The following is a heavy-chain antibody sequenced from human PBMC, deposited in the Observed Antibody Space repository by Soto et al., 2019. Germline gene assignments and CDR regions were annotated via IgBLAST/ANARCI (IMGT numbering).Heavy chain of an antibody. CDR1: GYTFNVYG. D-gene: IGHD3-22*01. CDR2: IRAFNGKT. CDR3: ARDRVPKSSGFFPFDY. V-gene: IGHV1-18*01. J-gene: IGHJ4*01. Sequence: QIQLVQSGAEVKKPGASVKVSCKASGYTFNVYGINWVRQAPGQGLEWMGWIRAFNGKTNYAQNVQGRVTMTTDTSTSTAYVELRSLRSDDTAVYYCARDRVPKSSGFFPFDYWGHGPLVTVSS.